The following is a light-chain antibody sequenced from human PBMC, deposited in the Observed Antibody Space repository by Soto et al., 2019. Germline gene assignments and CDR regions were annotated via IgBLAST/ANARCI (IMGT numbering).Light chain of an antibody. CDR3: SSYRSNNTTP. V-gene: IGLV2-14*03. Sequence: QSALTQPASVSGSPGQSITISCTGTSSDVGGYNYVSWYQQHPGKAPIVVIYEVIHRPSGVSNRFSGSKSGNTASLNISGLQAEYEADYYCSSYRSNNTTPFGTGTKVTVL. CDR2: EVI. CDR1: SSDVGGYNY. J-gene: IGLJ1*01.